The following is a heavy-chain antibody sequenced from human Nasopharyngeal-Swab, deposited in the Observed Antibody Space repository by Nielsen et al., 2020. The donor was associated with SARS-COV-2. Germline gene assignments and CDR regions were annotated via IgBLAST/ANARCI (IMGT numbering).Heavy chain of an antibody. D-gene: IGHD2-2*01. V-gene: IGHV1-58*02. CDR1: GGSFPSSA. J-gene: IGHJ2*01. Sequence: SVKVSCKASGGSFPSSAMQWLRQARGQGLEWKGWIVVGSGKTNYAQKFQERATISRDRSTSTVYMELSSLRSDDTAVYYCAAIDLSSTSYGDWYFDLWGRGTLVTVSS. CDR3: AAIDLSSTSYGDWYFDL. CDR2: IVVGSGKT.